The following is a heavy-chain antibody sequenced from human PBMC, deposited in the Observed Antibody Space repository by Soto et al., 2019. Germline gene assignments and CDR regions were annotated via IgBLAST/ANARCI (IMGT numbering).Heavy chain of an antibody. J-gene: IGHJ4*02. Sequence: QVQLVQSGAEVKQPGGSASVSCKASGYNFTTYVVHWLRQAPGQGPEWMGWINCGSGNTVYSQKFQGRVTFTRDTSARTAYMDLNSLSSGDTAVYYCARGYTSGWTFDFWGRRTLVTVSS. D-gene: IGHD6-19*01. CDR3: ARGYTSGWTFDF. V-gene: IGHV1-3*01. CDR1: GYNFTTYV. CDR2: INCGSGNT.